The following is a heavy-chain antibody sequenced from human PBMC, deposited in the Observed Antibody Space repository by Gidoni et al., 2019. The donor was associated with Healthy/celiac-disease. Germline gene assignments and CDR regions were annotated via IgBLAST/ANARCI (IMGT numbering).Heavy chain of an antibody. V-gene: IGHV1-3*01. CDR3: ARGNTMVRGVIFSFDP. D-gene: IGHD3-10*01. J-gene: IGHJ5*02. CDR2: INAGNGNT. CDR1: GYTFTSYA. Sequence: QVQLVQSGAEVKKPGASVKVSCKASGYTFTSYAMHWVRQAPGQRLEWIGWINAGNGNTKYSQKFQGRVTITRDTSASTAYMELSSLRSEDTAVYYCARGNTMVRGVIFSFDPWGQGTLVTVSS.